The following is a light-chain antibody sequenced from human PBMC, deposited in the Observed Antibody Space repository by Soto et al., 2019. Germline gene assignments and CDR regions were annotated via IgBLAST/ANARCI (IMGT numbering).Light chain of an antibody. CDR1: QGISNY. CDR2: AAS. Sequence: DIQMTQSPSSLSASVGDRVTITCRASQGISNYLAWYQQKPGKVPKLLIYAASTLQSGVPSRVYGGGSGTDFYLTISSRQPEEVATYYCQQYNAGPWTFGPGNKVEIK. V-gene: IGKV1-27*01. J-gene: IGKJ1*01. CDR3: QQYNAGPWT.